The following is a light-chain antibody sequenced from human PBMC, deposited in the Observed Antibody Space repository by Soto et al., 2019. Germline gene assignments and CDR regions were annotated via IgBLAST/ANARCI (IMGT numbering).Light chain of an antibody. J-gene: IGKJ1*01. Sequence: EIVMTQSPATLSVSPGERATLSCRASQRVSSNLAWYQQKPAQATRLLIYGASTRATGIPARFSGSGSGTEFTLTISSRQSQNFAGYYCQQYNNWPPWTCGQGTKVEIK. CDR1: QRVSSN. CDR2: GAS. CDR3: QQYNNWPPWT. V-gene: IGKV3-15*01.